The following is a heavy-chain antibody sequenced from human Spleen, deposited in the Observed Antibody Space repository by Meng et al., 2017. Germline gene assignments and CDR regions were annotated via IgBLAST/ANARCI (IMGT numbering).Heavy chain of an antibody. Sequence: SVKVSCKASGGTFSSYAISWVRQAPGQGLEWMGGIIPIFGTANYAQKFQGRVTITADNSTSTAYMELSSLRSEDTAVYYCAREGGWFGGYGMDVWGQGTTVTVSS. D-gene: IGHD3-10*01. CDR2: IIPIFGTA. CDR3: AREGGWFGGYGMDV. CDR1: GGTFSSYA. V-gene: IGHV1-69*06. J-gene: IGHJ6*02.